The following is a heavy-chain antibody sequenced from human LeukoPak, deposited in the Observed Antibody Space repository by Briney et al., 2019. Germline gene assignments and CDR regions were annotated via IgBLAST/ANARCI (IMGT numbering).Heavy chain of an antibody. CDR2: INWNGGST. CDR1: GFTFDDYG. J-gene: IGHJ6*03. CDR3: ARDGYYGSGRSYYYMDA. Sequence: GGSLRLSCAASGFTFDDYGMSWVRQAPGKGLEWVSGINWNGGSTGYADSVKGRFTISRDNAKDSLYLQMNSLRAEDTALYHCARDGYYGSGRSYYYMDAWGKGTTVTVSS. D-gene: IGHD3-10*01. V-gene: IGHV3-20*01.